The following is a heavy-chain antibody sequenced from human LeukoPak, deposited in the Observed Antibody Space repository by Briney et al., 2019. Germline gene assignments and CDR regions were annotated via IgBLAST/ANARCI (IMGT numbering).Heavy chain of an antibody. CDR2: ISNDGSNK. CDR1: GFTFSTYG. D-gene: IGHD3-10*01. Sequence: GGSLRLSCAASGFTFSTYGMHWVRQAPGKGLEWVALISNDGSNKYYGDSVKGRFTISRDNSKNTLYLQMNSLRAEDTAVYYCAKDGSGSYDMDVWGQGTTVTVSS. CDR3: AKDGSGSYDMDV. V-gene: IGHV3-30*18. J-gene: IGHJ6*02.